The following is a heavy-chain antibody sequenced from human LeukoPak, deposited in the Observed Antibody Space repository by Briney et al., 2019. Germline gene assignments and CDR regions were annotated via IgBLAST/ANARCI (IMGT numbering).Heavy chain of an antibody. D-gene: IGHD5-12*01. CDR2: ISSSSSYI. J-gene: IGHJ3*02. V-gene: IGHV3-21*01. CDR3: ARGEMATIIGAFDI. Sequence: SISSSSSYIYYADSVKGRFTISRHNAKNSLYLQMNSLRAEDTAVYYCARGEMATIIGAFDIWGQGTMVTVSS.